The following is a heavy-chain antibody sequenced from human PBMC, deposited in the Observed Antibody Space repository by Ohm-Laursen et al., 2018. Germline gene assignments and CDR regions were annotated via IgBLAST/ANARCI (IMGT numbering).Heavy chain of an antibody. Sequence: SLRLSCSASGFRFSDYYMSWIRQAPGKGLEWVSYISNSGFSIYYADSVKGRFTISRDNAKNSLYLQMNSLRAEDTAMYYCAKAPSLGSIFQHWGQGTLVIVSS. V-gene: IGHV3-11*01. CDR1: GFRFSDYY. J-gene: IGHJ1*01. CDR2: ISNSGFSI. CDR3: AKAPSLGSIFQH. D-gene: IGHD3-16*01.